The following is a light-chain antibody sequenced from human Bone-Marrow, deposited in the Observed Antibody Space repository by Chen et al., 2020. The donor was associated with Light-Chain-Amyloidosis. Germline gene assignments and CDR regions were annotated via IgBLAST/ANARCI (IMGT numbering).Light chain of an antibody. CDR3: QQYNSYAS. V-gene: IGKV1-5*03. CDR1: QTVTDW. CDR2: KVS. Sequence: DIQMTQSPSNLSASVGDRVTITSRAIQTVTDWLAWYQQKPGKVPKLLIYKVSTLESGVPSRFSGSGSGTEFYLTISSLQPDDFATYYCQQYNSYASFGQGTKLEIK. J-gene: IGKJ2*03.